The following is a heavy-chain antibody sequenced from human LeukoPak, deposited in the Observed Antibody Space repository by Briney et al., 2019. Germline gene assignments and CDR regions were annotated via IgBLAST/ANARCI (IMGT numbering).Heavy chain of an antibody. CDR3: ARREYTVTTFLDY. D-gene: IGHD4-17*01. Sequence: GASVKVSCKASGYTFTDYYIYWVRQAPGQGLEWMGWINPNSGGANYAQKFQDRVTMTRATSISTAYMELSGLRSDDTAVYYCARREYTVTTFLDYWGQGTLVTVSS. V-gene: IGHV1-2*02. CDR1: GYTFTDYY. J-gene: IGHJ4*02. CDR2: INPNSGGA.